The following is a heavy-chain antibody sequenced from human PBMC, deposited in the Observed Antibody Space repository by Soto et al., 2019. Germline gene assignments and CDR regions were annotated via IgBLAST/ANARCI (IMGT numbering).Heavy chain of an antibody. V-gene: IGHV4-59*01. J-gene: IGHJ4*01. CDR1: GGSIRNVY. D-gene: IGHD2-15*01. Sequence: SETLSLTCTVSGGSIRNVYWSWIRQAPGKGLEWIGFIFHSGNDKYNPSLKSRVTISVDTSKNQFSLSLDSVTAADTAVYFCARAHAPTLPFDYWGQGTLVTVSS. CDR2: IFHSGND. CDR3: ARAHAPTLPFDY.